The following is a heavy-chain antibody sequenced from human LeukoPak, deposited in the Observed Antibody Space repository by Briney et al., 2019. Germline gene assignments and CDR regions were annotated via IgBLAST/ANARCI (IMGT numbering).Heavy chain of an antibody. CDR1: GGTFSSYA. CDR2: IIPILGIA. D-gene: IGHD3-9*01. J-gene: IGHJ5*02. V-gene: IGHV1-69*04. CDR3: ARDPGYDILTGSTQYNWFDP. Sequence: ASVKVSCKASGGTFSSYAISWVRQAPGQGLEWMGRIIPILGIANYAQKFQGGVTITADKSTSTAYMELSSLRSEDTAVYYCARDPGYDILTGSTQYNWFDPWGQGTLVTVSS.